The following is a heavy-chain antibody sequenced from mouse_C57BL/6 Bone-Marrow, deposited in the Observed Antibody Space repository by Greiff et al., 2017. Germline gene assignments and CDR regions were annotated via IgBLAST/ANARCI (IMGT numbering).Heavy chain of an antibody. V-gene: IGHV5-6*01. Sequence: EVMLVESGGDLVKPGGSLKLSCAASGFTFSSYGMSWVRQTPDKRLEWVATISSGGSYTYYPDSVKGRFTISRDNAKNTLYLQMSSLKSEDTAMYYCARHEDYWGQCTTLTVSS. CDR2: ISSGGSYT. CDR1: GFTFSSYG. J-gene: IGHJ2*01. CDR3: ARHEDY.